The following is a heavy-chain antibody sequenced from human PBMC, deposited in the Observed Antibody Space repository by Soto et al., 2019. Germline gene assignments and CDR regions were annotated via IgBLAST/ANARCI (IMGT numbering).Heavy chain of an antibody. J-gene: IGHJ6*02. CDR1: GYSFTSYW. CDR2: IDPSDSYT. V-gene: IGHV5-10-1*01. CDR3: ARLWDYYDSSGYHYGMDV. D-gene: IGHD3-22*01. Sequence: GESLKISCQGSGYSFTSYWISWVRQMPGKGLEWMGRIDPSDSYTNYSPSFQGHVTISADKSISTAYLQWSSLKASDTAMYYCARLWDYYDSSGYHYGMDVWGQGTTVTVSS.